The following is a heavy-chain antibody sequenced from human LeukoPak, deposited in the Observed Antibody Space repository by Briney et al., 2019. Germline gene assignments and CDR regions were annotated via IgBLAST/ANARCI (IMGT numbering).Heavy chain of an antibody. D-gene: IGHD1-26*01. J-gene: IGHJ4*02. CDR1: GFTFSSYW. V-gene: IGHV3-7*01. CDR2: IKQDGSEK. CDR3: AREGVQKYSGSYVDY. Sequence: PGGSLRLSCAASGFTFSSYWMSWVRQAPGKGLEWVANIKQDGSEKYYVDSVKGRFTISRDNAKNSLYLQMNSLRAEDTAVYYCAREGVQKYSGSYVDYWGQGTLVTVSS.